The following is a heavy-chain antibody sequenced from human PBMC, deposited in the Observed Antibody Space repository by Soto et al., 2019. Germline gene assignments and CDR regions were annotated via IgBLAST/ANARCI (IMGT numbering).Heavy chain of an antibody. J-gene: IGHJ4*02. CDR2: INAGNGNA. CDR1: GYSFTNYA. V-gene: IGHV1-3*01. D-gene: IGHD4-17*01. CDR3: ARAPYGGSLDF. Sequence: ASVKVSCKASGYSFTNYAMHWVRQAPGQRLEWMGWINAGNGNAYYSQKFQGRVTITRDTSASTAHMELSSLRSEDTAVYYCARAPYGGSLDFWGQGILVNVS.